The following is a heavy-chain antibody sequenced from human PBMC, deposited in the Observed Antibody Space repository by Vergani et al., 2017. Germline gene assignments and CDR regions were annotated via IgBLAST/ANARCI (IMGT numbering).Heavy chain of an antibody. Sequence: QVQLVQSGAEVKKPGSSVKVSCKASGGTFSSYTISWVRQAPGQGLEWMGRIIPILGIANYAQKFQGRVTITADKSTSTAYMELSSLRSDDTAVYYCARYSSGWLDYWGQGTLVTVSS. CDR1: GGTFSSYT. CDR3: ARYSSGWLDY. CDR2: IIPILGIA. D-gene: IGHD6-19*01. V-gene: IGHV1-69*02. J-gene: IGHJ4*02.